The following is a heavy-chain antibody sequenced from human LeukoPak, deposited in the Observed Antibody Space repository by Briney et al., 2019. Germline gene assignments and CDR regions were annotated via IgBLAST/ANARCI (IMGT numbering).Heavy chain of an antibody. CDR3: AKDKEYSSSSRGIDY. V-gene: IGHV3-23*01. CDR2: ISGSGGST. CDR1: GFTFSSYA. Sequence: PGGSLRLSCAASGFTFSSYAMSWVRQAPGKGLVSVSAISGSGGSTYYADSVKGRFTISRDNSKNTLYLQMNSLRAEDTAVYYCAKDKEYSSSSRGIDYWGQGTLVTVSS. D-gene: IGHD6-6*01. J-gene: IGHJ4*02.